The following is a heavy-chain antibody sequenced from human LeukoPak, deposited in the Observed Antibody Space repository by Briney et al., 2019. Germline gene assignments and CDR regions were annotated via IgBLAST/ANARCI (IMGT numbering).Heavy chain of an antibody. Sequence: GGSLRLSCAASGFSFSAYWMHWVRQAPGKGLVWVSRINNEGTGTDYADSVRGRFTISRVNAKNTLYLQMNSLRVEDTAVYYCAKSDWFDPWGQGTLVTASS. CDR2: INNEGTGT. CDR3: AKSDWFDP. J-gene: IGHJ5*02. CDR1: GFSFSAYW. V-gene: IGHV3-74*01.